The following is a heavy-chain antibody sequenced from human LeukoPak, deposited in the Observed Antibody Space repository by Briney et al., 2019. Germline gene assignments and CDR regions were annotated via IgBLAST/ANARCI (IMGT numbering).Heavy chain of an antibody. CDR2: ISAYNGNT. V-gene: IGHV1-18*01. Sequence: ASVKVSCKASGYTFTSYGISWVRQAPGQGLEWMGWISAYNGNTNYAQKLQGRVTMTTDTSTSTAYMELRSLRSDDTAVYYCARAPVVVVTDDAFDIWGQGTMVTVSS. J-gene: IGHJ3*02. D-gene: IGHD3-22*01. CDR1: GYTFTSYG. CDR3: ARAPVVVVTDDAFDI.